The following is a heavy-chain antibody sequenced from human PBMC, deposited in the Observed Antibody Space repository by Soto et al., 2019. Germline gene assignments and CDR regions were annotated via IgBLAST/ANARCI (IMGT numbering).Heavy chain of an antibody. CDR2: ISSSSNYI. CDR3: ARGSLARPTTNNWFDP. CDR1: GLTFSSHT. Sequence: EVQLVESGGGLVKPGGSLRLSCVVSGLTFSSHTMNWVRQAPGKGLEWVSSISSSSNYIYYADSVKGRFTISRDNAKNSRYLQMSSLRVEDTAVYYCARGSLARPTTNNWFDPWGQGTLVTVSS. J-gene: IGHJ5*02. V-gene: IGHV3-21*01. D-gene: IGHD4-4*01.